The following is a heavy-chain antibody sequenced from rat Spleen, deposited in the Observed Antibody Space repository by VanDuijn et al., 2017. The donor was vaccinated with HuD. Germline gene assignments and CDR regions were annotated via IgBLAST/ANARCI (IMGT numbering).Heavy chain of an antibody. D-gene: IGHD5-1*01. CDR3: ARGSGSWAY. J-gene: IGHJ2*01. V-gene: IGHV2-65*01. CDR2: IRSGGTT. Sequence: QVQLKETGPGLVQPTQTLSITCTVSGFSLTNYYMQWVRQIPGKGLGWMGFIRSGGTTAYNSEFKSRLSISRDTSTNQVFLKMNSLKAEDTGVYYCARGSGSWAYWGQGVMVTVSS. CDR1: GFSLTNYY.